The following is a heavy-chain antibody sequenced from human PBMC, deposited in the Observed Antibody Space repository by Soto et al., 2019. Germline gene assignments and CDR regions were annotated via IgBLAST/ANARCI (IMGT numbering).Heavy chain of an antibody. CDR1: GFNFSTYA. CDR3: AKGLEVTIFGVVTIYDY. Sequence: GGSLRLSCAASGFNFSTYAMSWVRQAPGKGLEWVSVISGGGGRKNYAGSVKGRFTISRDNSKNTLYIQMNSLRAEDTAVYYCAKGLEVTIFGVVTIYDYWGQGTLVTVSS. CDR2: ISGGGGRK. J-gene: IGHJ4*02. V-gene: IGHV3-23*01. D-gene: IGHD3-3*01.